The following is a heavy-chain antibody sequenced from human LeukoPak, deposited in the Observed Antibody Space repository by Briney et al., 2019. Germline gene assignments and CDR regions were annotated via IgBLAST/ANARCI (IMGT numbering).Heavy chain of an antibody. V-gene: IGHV1-2*02. Sequence: ASVKVSCKASGYTFTGYYMHWVRQAPGQGLEWMGWINPNSGGTNYARKFQGRVTMTRDTSISTAYMELSRLRSDDTAVYYCARGTYCTNGVCYLGYWGQGTLVTVSS. J-gene: IGHJ4*02. CDR3: ARGTYCTNGVCYLGY. CDR1: GYTFTGYY. D-gene: IGHD2-8*01. CDR2: INPNSGGT.